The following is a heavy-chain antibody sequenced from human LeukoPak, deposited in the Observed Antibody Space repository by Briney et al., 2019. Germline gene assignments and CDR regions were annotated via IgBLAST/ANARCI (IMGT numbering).Heavy chain of an antibody. Sequence: GGSLRLSCAASGFTFSTNAMSWVRQAPGKGLEWVSVITNGGSNTHYADSVKGRFTISRDNSKNTLYLQMNSLRTEDAAVYYCASLLLYCSGSTCYSDYWGQGTLVTVSS. D-gene: IGHD2-15*01. V-gene: IGHV3-23*01. CDR1: GFTFSTNA. J-gene: IGHJ4*02. CDR2: ITNGGSNT. CDR3: ASLLLYCSGSTCYSDY.